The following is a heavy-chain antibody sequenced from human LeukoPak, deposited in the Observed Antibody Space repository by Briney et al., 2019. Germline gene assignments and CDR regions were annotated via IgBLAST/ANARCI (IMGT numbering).Heavy chain of an antibody. D-gene: IGHD4/OR15-4a*01. CDR3: ARGGRDYQDVDC. CDR2: IYYSGST. V-gene: IGHV4-59*01. CDR1: GGSISSSC. J-gene: IGHJ4*02. Sequence: ETLSLTCTVSGGSISSSCWTWIRQPPGNGLEWIGYIYYSGSTNYNPSLKSRVTISVDTSKNQFSLKVSSVTAADTAVYYCARGGRDYQDVDCWGQGTLVTVSS.